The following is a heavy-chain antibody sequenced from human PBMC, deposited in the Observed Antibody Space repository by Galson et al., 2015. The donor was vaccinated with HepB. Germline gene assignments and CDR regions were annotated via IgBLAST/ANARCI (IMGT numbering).Heavy chain of an antibody. D-gene: IGHD3-3*01. CDR1: GFTFSSHW. CDR3: TRGAIFGVAEGDY. CDR2: INTDGSST. Sequence: SLRLSCAASGFTFSSHWMHWVRQAPGKGLVWVSYINTDGSSTNYADSVKGRFTISRDNAKNTLFLQMNSLRVEDTAVYYCTRGAIFGVAEGDYWGQGALVTVSS. J-gene: IGHJ4*02. V-gene: IGHV3-74*01.